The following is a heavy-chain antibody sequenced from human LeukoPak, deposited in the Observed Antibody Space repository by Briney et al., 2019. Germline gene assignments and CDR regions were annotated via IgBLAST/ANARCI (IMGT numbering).Heavy chain of an antibody. V-gene: IGHV3-53*01. CDR1: GLTVSSNY. CDR3: ANWRYYYDSSGMRASYYYYGMDV. D-gene: IGHD3-22*01. Sequence: GGSLRLSCAASGLTVSSNYMSWVRQAPGKGLEWVSGINSGGSTSYTDSVKGRFTISRDNSKNTLYLQMNSLRAEDTAVYYCANWRYYYDSSGMRASYYYYGMDVWGQGTTVTVSS. CDR2: INSGGST. J-gene: IGHJ6*02.